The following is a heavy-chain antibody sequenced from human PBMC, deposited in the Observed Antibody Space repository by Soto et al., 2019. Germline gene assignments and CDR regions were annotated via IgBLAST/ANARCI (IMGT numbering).Heavy chain of an antibody. D-gene: IGHD2-2*02. J-gene: IGHJ6*02. Sequence: QVQLQESGPGLVKPSETLSLTCTVSGGSISSYYWSWIRQPPGKGLEWIGDIYNSGSTNYNPSPNSRLPIAVDTSKNQFALERSSVTAADTAVYYCAREIGLIYTGYGMDVWCQGTTVTVS. CDR2: IYNSGST. V-gene: IGHV4-59*01. CDR1: GGSISSYY. CDR3: AREIGLIYTGYGMDV.